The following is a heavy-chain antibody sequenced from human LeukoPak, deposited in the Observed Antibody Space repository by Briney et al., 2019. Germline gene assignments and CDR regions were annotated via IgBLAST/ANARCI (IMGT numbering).Heavy chain of an antibody. D-gene: IGHD2-15*01. CDR1: GFTFSDYY. CDR3: ARDVAEGYCSGGSCYLYYYYMDV. Sequence: GGSLRLSCAASGFTFSDYYMSWIRQAPGKGLEWVSYISSSGSTIYYADSVKGRFTISRDNAKNSLYLQMNSLRAEDTAVYYCARDVAEGYCSGGSCYLYYYYMDVWGKGTTVTISS. V-gene: IGHV3-11*01. J-gene: IGHJ6*03. CDR2: ISSSGSTI.